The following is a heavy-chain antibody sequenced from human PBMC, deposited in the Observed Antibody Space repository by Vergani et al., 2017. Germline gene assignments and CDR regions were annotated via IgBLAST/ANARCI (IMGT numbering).Heavy chain of an antibody. CDR3: ARDAPLGGLRLGEPSDAFDI. CDR2: TYYRSKWYN. Sequence: QVQLQQSGPGLVKPSQTLSLTCAISGDSVSSNSAAWNWIRQSPSRGLEWLGRTYYRSKWYNDYAVSVKSRITINPDTSKNQFSLQLNSVTPEDTAVYYCARDAPLGGLRLGEPSDAFDIWGQGTMVTVSS. D-gene: IGHD3-16*01. V-gene: IGHV6-1*01. J-gene: IGHJ3*02. CDR1: GDSVSSNSAA.